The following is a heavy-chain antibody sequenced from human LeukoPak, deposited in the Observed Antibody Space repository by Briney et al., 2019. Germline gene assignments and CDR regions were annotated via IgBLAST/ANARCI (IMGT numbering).Heavy chain of an antibody. Sequence: PSETLSLTCTVSGGSISSYYWSWIRQPPGKGLEWIGYIYYSGSTNYNPSLKSRVTISVDTSKNQFSLKLSSVTAADTAVYYCARLYGSGNVDVWGQGTTVTVSS. CDR1: GGSISSYY. V-gene: IGHV4-59*08. J-gene: IGHJ6*02. CDR2: IYYSGST. D-gene: IGHD3-10*01. CDR3: ARLYGSGNVDV.